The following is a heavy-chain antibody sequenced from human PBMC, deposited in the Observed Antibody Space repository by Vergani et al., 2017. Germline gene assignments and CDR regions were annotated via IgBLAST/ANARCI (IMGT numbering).Heavy chain of an antibody. D-gene: IGHD3-10*01. CDR3: ARVYYGSGIYYNAMGNWFDP. CDR2: IYYSGST. J-gene: IGHJ5*02. CDR1: GGSISSYY. Sequence: QVQLQESGPGLVKPSETLSLTCTVSGGSISSYYWSWIRQPPGKGLEWIGYIYYSGSTNYNPSLKSRVTISVDTSKNQFSLKLSSVTAADTAVYYCARVYYGSGIYYNAMGNWFDPWGQGTLVTVSS. V-gene: IGHV4-59*01.